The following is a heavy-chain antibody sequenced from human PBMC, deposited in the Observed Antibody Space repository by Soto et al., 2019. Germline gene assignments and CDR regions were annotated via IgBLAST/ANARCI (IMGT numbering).Heavy chain of an antibody. CDR1: GGTFSSYA. CDR2: IIPIFGTA. V-gene: IGHV1-69*13. J-gene: IGHJ6*02. Sequence: ASVKASCKASGGTFSSYAISCVRQAPGQGLEWMGGIIPIFGTANYAQKFQGRVTTTADESTSTAYMELSSLRSEDTAVYYCARPNIVATIDYYYYGMDVWGQGTTVTVSS. D-gene: IGHD5-12*01. CDR3: ARPNIVATIDYYYYGMDV.